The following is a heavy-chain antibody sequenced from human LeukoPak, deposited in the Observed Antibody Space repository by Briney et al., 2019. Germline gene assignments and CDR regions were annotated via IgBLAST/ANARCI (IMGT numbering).Heavy chain of an antibody. D-gene: IGHD2-8*01. V-gene: IGHV1-2*02. J-gene: IGHJ3*02. Sequence: ASVKVSCKASGYTFTGYYMHWVRQAPGQGLEWMGWINPNSGGTNYAQKFQGRVTMTRDTSISTAYMELSRLRSDDTAVFYCATTIGARDAFDIWGQGTMVTVSS. CDR2: INPNSGGT. CDR1: GYTFTGYY. CDR3: ATTIGARDAFDI.